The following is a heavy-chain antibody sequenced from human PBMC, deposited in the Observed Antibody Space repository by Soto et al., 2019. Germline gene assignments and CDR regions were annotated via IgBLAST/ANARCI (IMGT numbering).Heavy chain of an antibody. D-gene: IGHD1-26*01. Sequence: SETLSLTCTVSGGSISSSSYYWGWIRQPPGKGLEWIGSIYYSGSTYYNPSLKSRVTISVDTSKNQFSLKLSSVTAADTAVYYCAREGDWFDPWGQGTLVTVSS. J-gene: IGHJ5*02. V-gene: IGHV4-39*07. CDR2: IYYSGST. CDR3: AREGDWFDP. CDR1: GGSISSSSYY.